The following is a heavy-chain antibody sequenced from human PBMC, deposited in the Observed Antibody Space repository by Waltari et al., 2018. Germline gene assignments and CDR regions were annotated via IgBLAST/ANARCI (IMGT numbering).Heavy chain of an antibody. Sequence: EVQLVESGGGLVQPGGSLRLSCAASGFTFSSYGMSWVRQAPGKGLEWVANIKQDGSEKYYVDSVKGRFTISRDNAKNSLYLQMNSLRAEDTAVYYCARSGGGSSWYGDHFDYWGQGTLVTVSS. CDR3: ARSGGGSSWYGDHFDY. CDR1: GFTFSSYG. CDR2: IKQDGSEK. J-gene: IGHJ4*02. V-gene: IGHV3-7*01. D-gene: IGHD6-13*01.